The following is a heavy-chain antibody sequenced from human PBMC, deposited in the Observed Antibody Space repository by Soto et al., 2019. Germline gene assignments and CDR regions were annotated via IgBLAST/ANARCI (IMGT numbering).Heavy chain of an antibody. CDR1: GHSLSSGSYY. CDR3: ARWKHSYSNYPGDWFDS. D-gene: IGHD5-18*01. J-gene: IGHJ5*01. Sequence: QVQLQESGPGLVKPSETLSLTCTVSGHSLSSGSYYWSWVRQPPGKGLEWLAYIWHGGSTNYNPSVKSRATISVDTSKNQVSLTLMSVTAADTAVYYCARWKHSYSNYPGDWFDSWGQGTLVTVSS. CDR2: IWHGGST. V-gene: IGHV4-61*01.